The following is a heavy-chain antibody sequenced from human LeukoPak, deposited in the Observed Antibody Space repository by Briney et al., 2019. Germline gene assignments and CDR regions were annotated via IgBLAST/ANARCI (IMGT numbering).Heavy chain of an antibody. CDR3: AKGWSGSYDY. J-gene: IGHJ4*02. Sequence: GRSLRLSCAASGFTFSSYAMHWVRQAPGKGLEWVAVISYDGSNKYYADSVKGRFTISRDNAKNSLYLQMNSLRAEDTAVYYCAKGWSGSYDYWGQGTLVTVSS. CDR2: ISYDGSNK. V-gene: IGHV3-30*04. CDR1: GFTFSSYA. D-gene: IGHD1-26*01.